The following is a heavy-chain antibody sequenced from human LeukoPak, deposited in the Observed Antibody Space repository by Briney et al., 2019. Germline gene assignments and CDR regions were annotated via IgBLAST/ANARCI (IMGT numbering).Heavy chain of an antibody. Sequence: PGRSLRLSCAASGFTFSSYAMHWVRQAPGKGLEWVAVISYDGSNKYYADSVKGRFTISRDNSKNTLYLQMNSLRAEDTAAYYCAREDCSSTSCYEGYYYYGMDVWGQGTTVTVSS. CDR1: GFTFSSYA. CDR2: ISYDGSNK. V-gene: IGHV3-30-3*01. J-gene: IGHJ6*02. D-gene: IGHD2-2*01. CDR3: AREDCSSTSCYEGYYYYGMDV.